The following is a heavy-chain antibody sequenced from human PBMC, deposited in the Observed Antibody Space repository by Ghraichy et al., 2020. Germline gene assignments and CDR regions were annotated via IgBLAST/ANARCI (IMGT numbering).Heavy chain of an antibody. J-gene: IGHJ4*02. V-gene: IGHV3-73*01. Sequence: GGSLRLSCAASGFSFSDAAMHWVRQASGKGLEWVGRIRSKANSYATAYAASVKGRFTISRDDSKNTAYLQMNSLRTEDTAVYYCTGLGWVGAAEAALDYWGQGTLVTVSP. CDR1: GFSFSDAA. CDR2: IRSKANSYAT. D-gene: IGHD6-25*01. CDR3: TGLGWVGAAEAALDY.